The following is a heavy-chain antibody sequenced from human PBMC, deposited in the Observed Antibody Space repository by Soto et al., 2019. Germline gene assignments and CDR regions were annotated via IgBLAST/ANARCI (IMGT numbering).Heavy chain of an antibody. D-gene: IGHD4-17*01. CDR3: ARERYGDYSDAFDI. CDR1: GFTFSSYT. Sequence: EVQLVESGGGLVKPGGSLRLSCAASGFTFSSYTMNWVRQGPGKGLEWVSSISSGSSYIYYADSVKGRFSISRDNAKNSLSLQMYSLRAEDTAVYYCARERYGDYSDAFDIWGHGTMVTVSS. CDR2: ISSGSSYI. V-gene: IGHV3-21*01. J-gene: IGHJ3*02.